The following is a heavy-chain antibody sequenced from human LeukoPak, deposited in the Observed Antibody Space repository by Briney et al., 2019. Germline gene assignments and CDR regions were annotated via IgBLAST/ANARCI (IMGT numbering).Heavy chain of an antibody. CDR2: ISGSGGST. V-gene: IGHV3-23*01. J-gene: IGHJ4*02. CDR1: GFTFSSYA. Sequence: GGSLRLSCAASGFTFSSYAMIWVRQAPGKGLEWVSAISGSGGSTYYADSVEGRFTISRDNSKNTLYLQMNSLRAEDTAVYYCAKELAAMVSGIFDYWGQGTLVTVSS. CDR3: AKELAAMVSGIFDY. D-gene: IGHD5-18*01.